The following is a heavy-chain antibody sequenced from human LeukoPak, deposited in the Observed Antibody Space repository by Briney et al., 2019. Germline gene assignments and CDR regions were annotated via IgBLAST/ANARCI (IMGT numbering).Heavy chain of an antibody. V-gene: IGHV3-30-3*01. CDR3: ARGYYDSSGCAY. J-gene: IGHJ4*02. CDR1: GFTFSSYA. CDR2: ISYDGSNK. Sequence: GGSLRLSCAASGFTFSSYAMHWVRQAPGKGLEWVAVISYDGSNKYYADPVKGRFTISRDNSKNTLCLQMNSLRAEDTAVYYCARGYYDSSGCAYWGQGTLVTVSS. D-gene: IGHD3-22*01.